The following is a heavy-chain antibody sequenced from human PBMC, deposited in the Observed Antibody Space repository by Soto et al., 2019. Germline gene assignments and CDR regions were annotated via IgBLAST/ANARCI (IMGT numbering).Heavy chain of an antibody. CDR3: ARESDTAMAQESAHYFDY. CDR1: GGTFSSYA. J-gene: IGHJ4*02. Sequence: QVQLVQSGAEVKKPGSSVKVSCKASGGTFSSYAISWVRQAPGQGLEWMGGIIPIFGTANYAQKFQGRVTITADESTSTAYMELSSLRSEDTAVYYCARESDTAMAQESAHYFDYWGQGTLVTVSS. D-gene: IGHD5-18*01. V-gene: IGHV1-69*12. CDR2: IIPIFGTA.